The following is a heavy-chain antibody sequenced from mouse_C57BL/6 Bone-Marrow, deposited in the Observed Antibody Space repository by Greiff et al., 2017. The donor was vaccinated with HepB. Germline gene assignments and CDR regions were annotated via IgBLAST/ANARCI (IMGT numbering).Heavy chain of an antibody. J-gene: IGHJ1*03. D-gene: IGHD1-1*01. Sequence: ESGPGLVKPSQSLSLTCSVTGYSITSGYYWNWIRQFPGNKLEWMGYISYDGSNNYNPSLKNRISITRDTSKNQFFLKLNSVTTEDTATYYCARDHYYGSSFGVWGTGTTVTVSS. V-gene: IGHV3-6*01. CDR1: GYSITSGYY. CDR3: ARDHYYGSSFGV. CDR2: ISYDGSN.